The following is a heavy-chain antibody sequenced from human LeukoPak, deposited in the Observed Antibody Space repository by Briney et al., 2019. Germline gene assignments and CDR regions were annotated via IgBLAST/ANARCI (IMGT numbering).Heavy chain of an antibody. CDR2: IYYSGST. CDR1: GGSISSGDYY. J-gene: IGHJ4*02. CDR3: ARRLSYSNLLY. V-gene: IGHV4-30-4*08. D-gene: IGHD4-11*01. Sequence: PSETLSLTCTVSGGSISSGDYYWSWIRQPPGKGPEWIGYIYYSGSTYYNPSLKSRVTISVDTSKNQFSLKLSSVTAADTAVYYCARRLSYSNLLYWGQGTLVTVSS.